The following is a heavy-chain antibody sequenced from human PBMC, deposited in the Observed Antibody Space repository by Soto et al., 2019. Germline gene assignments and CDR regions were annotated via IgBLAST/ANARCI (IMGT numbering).Heavy chain of an antibody. V-gene: IGHV3-23*01. Sequence: GGSLRLSCAASGFTFSSYAMSWVRQAPGKGLEWVSAISGSGGSTYYADSVKGRFTNSRDNSKNTLYLQMTSLRAEDTAVYYCAKAPWDIVVVPGPYYYYYYMDVWGKGTTVTVSS. CDR2: ISGSGGST. CDR3: AKAPWDIVVVPGPYYYYYYMDV. J-gene: IGHJ6*03. CDR1: GFTFSSYA. D-gene: IGHD2-2*01.